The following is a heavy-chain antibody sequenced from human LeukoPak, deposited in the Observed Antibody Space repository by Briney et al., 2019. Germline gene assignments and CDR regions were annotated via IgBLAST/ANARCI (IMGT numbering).Heavy chain of an antibody. CDR2: ISGSGGST. CDR3: ARDWRGGFGKFYFDY. D-gene: IGHD3-10*01. Sequence: GGSLRLSCAASGFTFSSYGMSWVRQAPGKGLEWVSAISGSGGSTYYADSVKGRFTISRDNSKSTLFLQMNSLKSEDTAVYYCARDWRGGFGKFYFDYWGQGTLVSVSS. V-gene: IGHV3-23*01. J-gene: IGHJ4*02. CDR1: GFTFSSYG.